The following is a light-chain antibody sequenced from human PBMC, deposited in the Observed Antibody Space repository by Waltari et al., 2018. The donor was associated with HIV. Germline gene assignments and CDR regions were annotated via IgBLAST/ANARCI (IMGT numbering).Light chain of an antibody. V-gene: IGLV2-14*01. CDR2: EVS. CDR1: SRDVGNYTY. J-gene: IGLJ2*01. CDR3: SSYTSSSTVV. Sequence: QSALTQPASVSGSPGQSITISCTGTSRDVGNYTYVSWYQQHPGKAPKVMIYEVSNRPSGVSNRFSGSKSGNTASLTISGLQAEDEADYYCSSYTSSSTVVFGGATKLTVL.